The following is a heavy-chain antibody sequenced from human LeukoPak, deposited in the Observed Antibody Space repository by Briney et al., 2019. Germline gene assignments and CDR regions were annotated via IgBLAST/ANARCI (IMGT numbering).Heavy chain of an antibody. CDR1: GFTFSNYA. D-gene: IGHD3-10*01. V-gene: IGHV3-23*01. CDR2: ITGSGGST. CDR3: AKGWYYYGSGSYVFGY. Sequence: PGGSLRLSCAASGFTFSNYAMNRVRQAPGKGLEWVSAITGSGGSTFYADSVKGRFTISRDNSKNTLYLQMNSLRAEDSAVYYCAKGWYYYGSGSYVFGYWGQGTLVTVSS. J-gene: IGHJ4*02.